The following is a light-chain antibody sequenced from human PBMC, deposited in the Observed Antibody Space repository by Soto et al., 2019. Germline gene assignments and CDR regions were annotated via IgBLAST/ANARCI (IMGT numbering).Light chain of an antibody. CDR2: GVS. J-gene: IGKJ1*01. Sequence: GLTQCSGDLSVPPGGRATLSCRPSQSVSGSDLAWYQQKPGQAPRLLISGVSNRATGTPDRFSGSGSGTDFTLTISSLETEDFAVFYCHHYGISPPPFGPGTKVDIK. CDR1: QSVSGSD. V-gene: IGKV3-20*01. CDR3: HHYGISPPP.